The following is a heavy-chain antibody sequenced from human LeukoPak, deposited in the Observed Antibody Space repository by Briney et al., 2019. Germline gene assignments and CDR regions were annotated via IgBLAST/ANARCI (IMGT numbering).Heavy chain of an antibody. J-gene: IGHJ4*02. D-gene: IGHD1-26*01. CDR3: AKDRGSGSYSKGVDY. V-gene: IGHV3-7*03. CDR2: IKQDGSDK. Sequence: PGDSLRLSCAASGFTFTEYWMTWVRQAPGKGLEWVGNIKQDGSDKHYMDSVKGRFTISRDNAKNSLYLQMNSLRAEDTALYYCAKDRGSGSYSKGVDYWGQGTLVTVFS. CDR1: GFTFTEYW.